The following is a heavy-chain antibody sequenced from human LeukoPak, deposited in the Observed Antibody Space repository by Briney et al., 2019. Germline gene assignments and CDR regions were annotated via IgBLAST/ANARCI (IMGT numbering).Heavy chain of an antibody. Sequence: GGSLRLSCAASGFTFSSYSMNWVRQAPGKGLEWVSYISSSSSTIYYADSVKGRFTISRDNAKNSLYLQMNSLRAEDTAVYYYAGRGHGDYPDYWGQGTLVTVSS. CDR2: ISSSSSTI. CDR3: AGRGHGDYPDY. V-gene: IGHV3-48*04. CDR1: GFTFSSYS. J-gene: IGHJ4*02. D-gene: IGHD4-17*01.